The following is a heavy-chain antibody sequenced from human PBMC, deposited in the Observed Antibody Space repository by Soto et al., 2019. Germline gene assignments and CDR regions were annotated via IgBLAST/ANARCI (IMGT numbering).Heavy chain of an antibody. CDR1: CGSFSGYS. Sequence: PSETLSLTCAVYCGSFSGYSWGWIRQPPGKGLEWIGEINDSGTTNYTPSLKSRVAISLDTSKNQFSLTLNSVTAADTATYFCARGTVNDRRRYSLATSCNTWFDPWGQGTLVTVS. D-gene: IGHD2-2*02. J-gene: IGHJ5*02. V-gene: IGHV4-34*01. CDR3: ARGTVNDRRRYSLATSCNTWFDP. CDR2: INDSGTT.